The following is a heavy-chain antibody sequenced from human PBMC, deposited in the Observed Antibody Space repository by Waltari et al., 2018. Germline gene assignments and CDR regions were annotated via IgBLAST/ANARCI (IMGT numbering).Heavy chain of an antibody. CDR2: FSGASGTT. CDR1: GGSFSDYY. D-gene: IGHD4-17*01. J-gene: IGHJ4*03. V-gene: IGHV4-59*12. Sequence: QVHLQESGPGLVKPSETLSLTCAVSGGSFSDYYWGWIRQPPGKGLEWVGYFSGASGTTDDNPSLTSRVTISRDTSKNRFSLKLTFVTAADTAVYFCARDRVAYGLDSWGQGVVVTVSS. CDR3: ARDRVAYGLDS.